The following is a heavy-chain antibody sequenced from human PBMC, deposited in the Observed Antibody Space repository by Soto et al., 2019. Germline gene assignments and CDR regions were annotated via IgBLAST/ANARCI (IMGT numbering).Heavy chain of an antibody. V-gene: IGHV3-30-3*01. CDR3: ARDNGLLTTDYYGTDV. CDR1: GFAVSSYA. J-gene: IGHJ6*02. CDR2: ISYDGSNK. Sequence: IISCAASGFAVSSYAMHWVRQAPGKGLEWVAVISYDGSNKYYADSVKGRFTISRDNSKNTLYLQMNSLRAEDTAVYYCARDNGLLTTDYYGTDVWGQGTTDTVS. D-gene: IGHD3-22*01.